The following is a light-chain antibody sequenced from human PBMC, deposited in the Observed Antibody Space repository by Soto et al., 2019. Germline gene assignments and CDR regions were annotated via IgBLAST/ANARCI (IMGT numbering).Light chain of an antibody. V-gene: IGLV2-23*03. CDR3: CSYAGSSTFLYV. Sequence: QSALTQPASVSGSPGQSITISCTGTSSDVGSYNLVSWYQQHPGKAPKPMIYEGSKRPSGVSNRFSGSKSGNTASLTISGLQAEDEADYYCCSYAGSSTFLYVFGTGTKLTVL. J-gene: IGLJ1*01. CDR1: SSDVGSYNL. CDR2: EGS.